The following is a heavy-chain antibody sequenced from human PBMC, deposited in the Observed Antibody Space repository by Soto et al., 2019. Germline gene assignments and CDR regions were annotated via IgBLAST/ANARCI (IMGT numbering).Heavy chain of an antibody. CDR1: GYTFTSYD. CDR3: ARGINYYDSGDDAFDI. Sequence: QVQLVQSGAEVKKPGASVKVSCKASGYTFTSYDINWVRQATGQGLEWMGWMNPNSGKTSYAQKFQGRVTMTRNTSISTAYMELSSLRSEDTAVYYCARGINYYDSGDDAFDIWGQGTIVTVSS. V-gene: IGHV1-8*01. J-gene: IGHJ3*02. CDR2: MNPNSGKT. D-gene: IGHD3-10*01.